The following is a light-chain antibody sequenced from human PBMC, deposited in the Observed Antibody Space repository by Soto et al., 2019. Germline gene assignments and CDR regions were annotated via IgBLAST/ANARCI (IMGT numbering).Light chain of an antibody. J-gene: IGKJ4*01. CDR3: QQYDNLPLT. CDR2: DAS. Sequence: DIQMTQSPSSLSASVGDRVTITCQASQDISNYLNWYQQKPGKAPKLLIYDASNLETGVPSRFNGSGSGTDFTFTISSLQPEDIATYYGQQYDNLPLTFGGGTKVEIK. CDR1: QDISNY. V-gene: IGKV1-33*01.